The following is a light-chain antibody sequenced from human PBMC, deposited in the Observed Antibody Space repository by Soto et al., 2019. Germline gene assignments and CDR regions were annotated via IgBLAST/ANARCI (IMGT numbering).Light chain of an antibody. V-gene: IGKV3-11*01. CDR2: DAS. CDR3: QRRSNFYT. CDR1: QSIRTH. J-gene: IGKJ2*01. Sequence: EIVLTQSPSTLSLSPGQRATLSCRASQSIRTHLAWYQQKPGQAPRLLIYDASSRATGIPARFSGSGSGTDFILTISNLEPEDSAVYYCQRRSNFYTFGQGTKLEIK.